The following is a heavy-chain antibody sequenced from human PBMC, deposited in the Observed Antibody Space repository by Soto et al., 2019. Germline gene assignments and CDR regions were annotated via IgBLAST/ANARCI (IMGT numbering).Heavy chain of an antibody. V-gene: IGHV4-34*01. CDR1: GGSFSGYY. CDR2: INHSGST. Sequence: SETLSLTCAVYGGSFSGYYWSWIRQPPGKGLEWIGEINHSGSTNYNPSLKSRVTISVDTSKNQFSLKLSSVTAADTAVYYCARGAFWPRIAAAGGGHYYYYGMDVWGQGTTVTVSS. CDR3: ARGAFWPRIAAAGGGHYYYYGMDV. D-gene: IGHD6-13*01. J-gene: IGHJ6*02.